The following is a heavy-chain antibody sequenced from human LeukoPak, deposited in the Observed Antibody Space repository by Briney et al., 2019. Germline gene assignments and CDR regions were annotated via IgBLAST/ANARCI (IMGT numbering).Heavy chain of an antibody. V-gene: IGHV4-34*01. CDR1: GGSFSGYY. Sequence: SETLSLTCAVYGGSFSGYYWSWIRQPPGKGLEWSGEINHSGSTNYSPSLKSRVTISVDTSKNQFSPKLSSVTAADTAVYYCARALYYHGWFDPWGQGTLVTVSS. D-gene: IGHD3-10*01. CDR3: ARALYYHGWFDP. CDR2: INHSGST. J-gene: IGHJ5*02.